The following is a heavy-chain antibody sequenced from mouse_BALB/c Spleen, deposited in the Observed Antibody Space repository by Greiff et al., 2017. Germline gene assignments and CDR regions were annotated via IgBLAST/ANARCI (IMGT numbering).Heavy chain of an antibody. V-gene: IGHV3-2*02. CDR2: ISYSGST. J-gene: IGHJ4*01. Sequence: EVKLLESGPGLVKPSQSLSLTCTVTGYSITSDYAWNWIRQFPGNKLEWMGYISYSGSTSYNPSLKSRISITRDTSKNQFFLQLNSVTTEDPATYYCARTLYYDYAMDYWGQGTSVTVSS. CDR1: GYSITSDYA. CDR3: ARTLYYDYAMDY. D-gene: IGHD2-4*01.